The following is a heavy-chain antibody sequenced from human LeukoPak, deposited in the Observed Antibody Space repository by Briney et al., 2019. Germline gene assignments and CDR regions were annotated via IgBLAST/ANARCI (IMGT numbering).Heavy chain of an antibody. D-gene: IGHD6-19*01. Sequence: ASMKLCVTASGYTFTGNNMDWVRQPPGQGLELMGWTNPNSGGTNYFQKFQSRVTITRATTMSAAYMEQRRLRSDDMAGYYCASGQWLVKIWGKGTVVTV. J-gene: IGHJ4*02. CDR2: TNPNSGGT. V-gene: IGHV1-2*02. CDR1: GYTFTGNN. CDR3: ASGQWLVKI.